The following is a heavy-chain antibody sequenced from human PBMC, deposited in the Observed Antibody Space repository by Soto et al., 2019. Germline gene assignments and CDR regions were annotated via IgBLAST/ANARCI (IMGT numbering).Heavy chain of an antibody. J-gene: IGHJ4*02. Sequence: SETLSLTCAVSGGSISSGGYYWSWIRQHPGKGLEWIGYIYHSGTTYYNPSLKSRVTISVDTSKNQFSLKLSSVTAADTAVYYCARGETIAAAGTLDFDYWGQGTLVTVSS. CDR2: IYHSGTT. CDR1: GGSISSGGYY. V-gene: IGHV4-31*11. D-gene: IGHD6-13*01. CDR3: ARGETIAAAGTLDFDY.